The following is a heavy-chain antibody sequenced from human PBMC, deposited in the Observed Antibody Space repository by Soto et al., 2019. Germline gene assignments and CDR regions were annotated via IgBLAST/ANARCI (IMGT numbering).Heavy chain of an antibody. CDR3: ARNPLIAAAGLNWFAP. CDR1: GGTFSSYA. Sequence: QVQLVQSGAEVKKPGSSVKVSCKASGGTFSSYAISWVRQAPGQGLEWMGGIIPIFGTANYAQKFQGRVTINXXEXTXTGDMELRRLRAADTAVYYCARNPLIAAAGLNWFAPGGQGPLVTVSS. J-gene: IGHJ5*02. V-gene: IGHV1-69*05. D-gene: IGHD6-13*01. CDR2: IIPIFGTA.